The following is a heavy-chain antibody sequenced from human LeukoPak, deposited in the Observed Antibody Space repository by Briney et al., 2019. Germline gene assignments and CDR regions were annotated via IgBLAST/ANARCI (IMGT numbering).Heavy chain of an antibody. Sequence: ETLSLTCTVSGASITRRYWSWGRQAPGKGLEWGANIKQDGSEKYYVDSVKGRFPISRDNAKNSLYLQMNSLRAEDTAVYYCARGKVSTYFDYWGQGTLVTVSS. D-gene: IGHD5/OR15-5a*01. CDR2: IKQDGSEK. J-gene: IGHJ4*02. CDR3: ARGKVSTYFDY. V-gene: IGHV3-7*01. CDR1: GASITRRY.